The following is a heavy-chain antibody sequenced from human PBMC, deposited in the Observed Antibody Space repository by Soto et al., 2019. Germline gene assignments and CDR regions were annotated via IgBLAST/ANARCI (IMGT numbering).Heavy chain of an antibody. CDR1: GGSISSYY. V-gene: IGHV4-4*07. Sequence: SETLSLTCTVSGGSISSYYWSWIRQPAGKGLEWIGRIYTSGSTNYNPSLKSRVTMSVDTSKNQFSLKLSSVTAADTAVYYCARDFYYDFWSGYYSPYYYYGMDVWGQGTTVTVS. D-gene: IGHD3-3*01. CDR2: IYTSGST. J-gene: IGHJ6*02. CDR3: ARDFYYDFWSGYYSPYYYYGMDV.